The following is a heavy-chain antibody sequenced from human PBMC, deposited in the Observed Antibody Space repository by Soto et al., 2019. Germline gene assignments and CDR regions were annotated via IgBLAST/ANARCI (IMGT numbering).Heavy chain of an antibody. Sequence: GGSLRLSCAASGFTFGSYAMSWVRQAPGKGLEWVSAISGSGGSTYYADSVKGRFTISRDNSKNTLYLQMNSLRAEDTAVYYCAKDSVDIVATDTRDDAFDIWGQGTMVTVSS. CDR1: GFTFGSYA. D-gene: IGHD5-12*01. CDR3: AKDSVDIVATDTRDDAFDI. J-gene: IGHJ3*02. V-gene: IGHV3-23*01. CDR2: ISGSGGST.